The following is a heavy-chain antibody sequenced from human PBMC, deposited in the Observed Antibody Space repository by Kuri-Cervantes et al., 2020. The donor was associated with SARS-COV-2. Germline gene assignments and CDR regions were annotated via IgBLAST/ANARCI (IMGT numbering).Heavy chain of an antibody. Sequence: GGSLRLSCAASGFTFSSYAMHWVRQAPGKGLEWVAVISYDGSNKYYADSVKGRFTISRDNAKNPLYLQMNSLRAEGTAVYYCARDSRGDLQHIYGMDVWGQGTTVTCYS. J-gene: IGHJ6*01. D-gene: IGHD3-10*01. CDR3: ARDSRGDLQHIYGMDV. CDR1: GFTFSSYA. V-gene: IGHV3-30-3*01. CDR2: ISYDGSNK.